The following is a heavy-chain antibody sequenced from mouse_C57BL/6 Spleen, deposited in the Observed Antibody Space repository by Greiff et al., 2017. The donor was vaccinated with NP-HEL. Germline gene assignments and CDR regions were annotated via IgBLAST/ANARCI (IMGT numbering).Heavy chain of an antibody. CDR2: IDPETGGT. Sequence: QVQLQQSGAELVRPGASVTLSCKASGYTFTDYEMHWVKQTPVHGLEWIGAIDPETGGTAYNQKFKGKAILTADKSSSTAYMELRSLTSEDSAVYYCTRFPLYYGSSPYYFDYWGQGTTLTVSS. V-gene: IGHV1-15*01. D-gene: IGHD1-1*01. CDR1: GYTFTDYE. J-gene: IGHJ2*01. CDR3: TRFPLYYGSSPYYFDY.